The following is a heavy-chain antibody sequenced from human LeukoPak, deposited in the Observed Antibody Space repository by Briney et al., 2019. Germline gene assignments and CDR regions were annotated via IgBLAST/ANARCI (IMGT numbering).Heavy chain of an antibody. D-gene: IGHD1-26*01. J-gene: IGHJ3*02. CDR3: ARSWMVGEGAFDI. CDR2: IYYRGNT. CDR1: GGSISSYSNYY. Sequence: PSETLSLTCIVSGGSISSYSNYYWVWIRQPPGKVLEWIGSIYYRGNTYYNPDVKSRVTISVDTSKNHFSLKLNSMTAADTAVYYCARSWMVGEGAFDIWGQGTLVTVSS. V-gene: IGHV4-39*02.